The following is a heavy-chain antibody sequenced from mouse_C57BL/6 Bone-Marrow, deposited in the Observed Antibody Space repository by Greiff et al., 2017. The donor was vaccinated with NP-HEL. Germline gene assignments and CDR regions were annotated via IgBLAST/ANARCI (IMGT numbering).Heavy chain of an antibody. J-gene: IGHJ2*01. CDR3: AREGGPFTTVNFDY. CDR1: GYTFTSYW. D-gene: IGHD1-1*01. V-gene: IGHV1-52*01. Sequence: QVQLQQPGAELVRPGSSVKLSCKASGYTFTSYWMHWVKQRPIQGLEWIGNIDPSDSETHYNQKFKDKATLTVDKSSSTAYMQLSSLTSEDSAVYYCAREGGPFTTVNFDYWGQGTTLTVSS. CDR2: IDPSDSET.